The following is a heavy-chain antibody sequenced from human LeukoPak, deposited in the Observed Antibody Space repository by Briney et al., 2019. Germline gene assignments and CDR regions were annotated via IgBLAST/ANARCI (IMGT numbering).Heavy chain of an antibody. CDR2: ISGSGGST. D-gene: IGHD3-9*01. J-gene: IGHJ4*02. Sequence: GGSLRLSCAASGFTFSNSALSWVRQAPGKGLEWVSDISGSGGSTDYADSVKGRFTISRDNSKSTLYLQMNSLRPEDTAVYYCANGPHYNILTGYYKVRSHLDYWGQGTLVTVSS. CDR3: ANGPHYNILTGYYKVRSHLDY. V-gene: IGHV3-23*01. CDR1: GFTFSNSA.